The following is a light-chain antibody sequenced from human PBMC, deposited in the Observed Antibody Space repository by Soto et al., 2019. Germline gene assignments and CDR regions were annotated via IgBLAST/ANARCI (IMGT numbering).Light chain of an antibody. J-gene: IGKJ3*01. V-gene: IGKV1-9*01. CDR3: QQLNSYPRLFT. CDR2: AAS. CDR1: QGISSY. Sequence: IQLTQSPSSLSASVGDRVTITCRASQGISSYLAGYQQKPGKAPKLLIYAASTLQSGVTSRFSGSGSGTDFTLTISSLQPEDFATYYCQQLNSYPRLFTFGPGTKVDIK.